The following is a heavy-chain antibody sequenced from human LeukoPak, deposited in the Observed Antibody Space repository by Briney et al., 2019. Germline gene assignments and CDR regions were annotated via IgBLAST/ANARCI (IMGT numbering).Heavy chain of an antibody. J-gene: IGHJ4*02. V-gene: IGHV4-59*01. CDR1: GGSFSGYY. Sequence: SETLSLTCAVYGGSFSGYYWSWIRQPLGKGLEWIGYIYYSGSTNYNPSLKSRVTISVDTSKNQFSLKLSSVTAADTAVYYCARSTYYYDSSGYYWGGYFDYWGQGTLVTVSS. D-gene: IGHD3-22*01. CDR2: IYYSGST. CDR3: ARSTYYYDSSGYYWGGYFDY.